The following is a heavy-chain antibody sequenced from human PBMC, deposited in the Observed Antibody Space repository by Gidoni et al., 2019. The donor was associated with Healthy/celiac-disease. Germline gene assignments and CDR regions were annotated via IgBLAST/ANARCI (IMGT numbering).Heavy chain of an antibody. CDR3: ARSPRLVVITTFDY. D-gene: IGHD3-22*01. V-gene: IGHV4-39*01. CDR2: IYYSGST. CDR1: GGSISSSSYY. J-gene: IGHJ4*02. Sequence: QLQLQESGPGLVKPSETLSLPCTVSGGSISSSSYYWGWIRQPPGKGLEWIGSIYYSGSTYYNPSLKSRVTISVDTSKNQFSLKLSSVTAADTAVYYCARSPRLVVITTFDYWGQGTLVTVSS.